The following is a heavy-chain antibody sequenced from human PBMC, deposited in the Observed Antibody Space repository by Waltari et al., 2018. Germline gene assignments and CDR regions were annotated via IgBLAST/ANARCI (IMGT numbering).Heavy chain of an antibody. CDR2: MISDGTST. CDR3: ARLRRRDQYGAGSLRY. D-gene: IGHD3-10*01. V-gene: IGHV3-74*01. CDR1: GFTTDFW. Sequence: EVHLVESGGGSVQPGGSLTLSCAGSGFTTDFWIHWVRQGPGKGWGWGAVEVVEGVECMISDGTSTAYADPVKGRLTLARDTTKKMVYLQMNSLRAEDTAVYYCARLRRRDQYGAGSLRYWGQGALVNVSS. J-gene: IGHJ4*02.